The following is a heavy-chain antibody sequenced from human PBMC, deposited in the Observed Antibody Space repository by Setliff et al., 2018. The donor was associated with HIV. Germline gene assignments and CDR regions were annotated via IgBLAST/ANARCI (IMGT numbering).Heavy chain of an antibody. V-gene: IGHV4-39*01. D-gene: IGHD6-6*01. CDR1: GGSISSSSYY. Sequence: SETLSLTCTVSGGSISSSSYYWGWIRQPPGKGLEWIGSIYYSGSTYYNPSLKSRVTIFVDTSKNQFSLRLSSVTAADTAVYYCARSNELIAARYFDYWGQGTLVTVSS. J-gene: IGHJ4*02. CDR2: IYYSGST. CDR3: ARSNELIAARYFDY.